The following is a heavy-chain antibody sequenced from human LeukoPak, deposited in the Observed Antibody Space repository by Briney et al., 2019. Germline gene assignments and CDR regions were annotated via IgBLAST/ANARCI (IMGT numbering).Heavy chain of an antibody. J-gene: IGHJ6*03. V-gene: IGHV3-11*04. D-gene: IGHD3-22*01. CDR3: ASSPAYDSSGRRYYYYYYMDV. CDR1: GFTFSDYY. CDR2: ISSSGSTI. Sequence: GGPLRLSCAASGFTFSDYYMSWIRQAPGKGLEWVSYISSSGSTIYYADSVKGRFTISRDNAKNSLYLQMNSLRAEDTAVYYCASSPAYDSSGRRYYYYYYMDVWGKGTTVTISS.